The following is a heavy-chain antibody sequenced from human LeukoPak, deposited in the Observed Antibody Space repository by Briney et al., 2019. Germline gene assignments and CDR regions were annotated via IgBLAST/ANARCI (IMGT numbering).Heavy chain of an antibody. J-gene: IGHJ4*02. Sequence: GASVKVSCKASGGTFSSYAISWVRQAPGQGLEWMGGIIPIFGTANYAQKFQGRVTITADESTSTAYMELSSLRSEDTAVYYCARGGGYDKKGDFDYWGQGTLVTVSS. V-gene: IGHV1-69*01. CDR2: IIPIFGTA. CDR1: GGTFSSYA. D-gene: IGHD5-12*01. CDR3: ARGGGYDKKGDFDY.